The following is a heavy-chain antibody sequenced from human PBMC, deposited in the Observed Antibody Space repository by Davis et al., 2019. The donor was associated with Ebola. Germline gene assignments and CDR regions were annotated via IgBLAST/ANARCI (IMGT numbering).Heavy chain of an antibody. V-gene: IGHV3-7*01. Sequence: GGSLRLSCAASGFTFSSYWMSWVRQAPGKGLQWVANIKQDGSETYYVDSVKGRFAISRDNARNTLYLHINSPGVDDTAVYYCARMIIMVTLFDYWGQGTLVTVSS. CDR1: GFTFSSYW. CDR2: IKQDGSET. CDR3: ARMIIMVTLFDY. J-gene: IGHJ4*02. D-gene: IGHD3-22*01.